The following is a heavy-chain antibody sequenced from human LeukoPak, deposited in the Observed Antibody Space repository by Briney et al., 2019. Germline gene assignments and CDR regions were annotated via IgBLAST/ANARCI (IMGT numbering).Heavy chain of an antibody. CDR3: TTDRPQYYYDSSGYYPFDY. CDR1: GFTFSNAW. J-gene: IGHJ4*02. D-gene: IGHD3-22*01. CDR2: IKSKTGGGTT. Sequence: PVGALRLSRAASGFTFSNAWMSGLRQAPGKGLEWVGRIKSKTGGGTTDYAAPVKGRFTISRDDSKNTLYLQMNSLKTGDTAVYYCTTDRPQYYYDSSGYYPFDYWGQGTLVTVSS. V-gene: IGHV3-15*01.